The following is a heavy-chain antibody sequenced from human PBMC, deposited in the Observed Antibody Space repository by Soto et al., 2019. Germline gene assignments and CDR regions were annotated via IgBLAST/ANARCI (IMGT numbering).Heavy chain of an antibody. Sequence: RASLTLSCAYSGFTISSYCSNWVRQAAGKGLVWDSRNNSEGSSTSFADSVKGRFTIPRDYAKSTLYLEMSSLRAEETAVYFCVRDGLGGIDYWVKGTLVTV. J-gene: IGHJ4*02. V-gene: IGHV3-74*01. CDR2: NNSEGSST. CDR3: VRDGLGGIDY. CDR1: GFTISSYC. D-gene: IGHD3-16*01.